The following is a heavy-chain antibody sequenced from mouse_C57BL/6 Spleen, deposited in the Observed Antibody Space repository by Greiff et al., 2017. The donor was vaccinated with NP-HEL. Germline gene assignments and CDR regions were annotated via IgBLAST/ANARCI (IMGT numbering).Heavy chain of an antibody. CDR2: IRSKSNNYAT. V-gene: IGHV10-1*01. CDR1: GFSFNTYA. CDR3: VRSTYYAMDY. Sequence: EVNVVESGGGLVQPKGSLKLSCAASGFSFNTYAMNWVRQAPGKGLEWVARIRSKSNNYATYYADSVKDRFTISRDDSESMLYLQMNNLKTEDTAMYYCVRSTYYAMDYWGQGTSVTVSS. J-gene: IGHJ4*01. D-gene: IGHD5-1*01.